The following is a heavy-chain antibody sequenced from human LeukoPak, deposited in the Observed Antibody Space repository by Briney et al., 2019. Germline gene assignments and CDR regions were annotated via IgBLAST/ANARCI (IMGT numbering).Heavy chain of an antibody. CDR1: GFTFSDFY. CDR2: ISGSGRTI. J-gene: IGHJ4*02. CDR3: ARAGIAARPGGTINDY. V-gene: IGHV3-11*01. D-gene: IGHD6-6*01. Sequence: PGGSLRLSCAASGFTFSDFYMSWIRQAPGKRLEWPSYISGSGRTIYYADSVKGRFTISRDNAKNSLYLLMDSLRVEDTALYYCARAGIAARPGGTINDYWGQGTLVTVSS.